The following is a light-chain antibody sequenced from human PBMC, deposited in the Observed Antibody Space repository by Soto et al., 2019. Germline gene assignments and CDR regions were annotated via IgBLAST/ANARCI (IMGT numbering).Light chain of an antibody. J-gene: IGKJ5*01. CDR2: DVS. CDR1: QDIRGA. Sequence: AIQVAQAASSLSASVGDRVTITCRASQDIRGALAWYQQKPGKAPRLLIFDVSTLETGVPSRFSGGGSGTDFTLTISSLQPEDFGTYYCQQFNSYPITFGHGTRLEIK. CDR3: QQFNSYPIT. V-gene: IGKV1-13*02.